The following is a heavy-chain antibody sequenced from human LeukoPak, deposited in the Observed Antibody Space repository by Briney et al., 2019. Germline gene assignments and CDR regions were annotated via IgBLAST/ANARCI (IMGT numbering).Heavy chain of an antibody. CDR1: GGSISSYY. CDR2: IYTSGST. Sequence: SETLSLTCTASGGSISSYYWSWIRQPAGKGLEWIGRIYTSGSTNYNPSLKSRVTMSVDTSKNQCSLQLSSVTAADTAVYYCARDTSPAYYDSSGYYHFDYWGQGTLVTVSS. CDR3: ARDTSPAYYDSSGYYHFDY. J-gene: IGHJ4*02. V-gene: IGHV4-4*07. D-gene: IGHD3-22*01.